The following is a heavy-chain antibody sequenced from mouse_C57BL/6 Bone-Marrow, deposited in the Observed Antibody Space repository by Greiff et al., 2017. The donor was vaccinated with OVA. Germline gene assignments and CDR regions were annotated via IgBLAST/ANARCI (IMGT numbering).Heavy chain of an antibody. CDR2: ISSGSSTI. D-gene: IGHD1-1*01. CDR1: GFTFSDYG. V-gene: IGHV5-17*01. Sequence: EVKLVESGGGLVKPGGSLKLSCAASGFTFSDYGMHWVRQAPEKGLEWVAYISSGSSTIYYADTVKGRFTISRDNAKNTLFLQMTSLRSEDTAMYYCAREHEYYYGSKDYWGQGTTLTVSS. CDR3: AREHEYYYGSKDY. J-gene: IGHJ2*01.